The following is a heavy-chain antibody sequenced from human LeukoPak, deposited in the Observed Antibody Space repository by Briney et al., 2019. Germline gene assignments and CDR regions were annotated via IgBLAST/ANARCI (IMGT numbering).Heavy chain of an antibody. Sequence: GGSLRLSCAASGFTFNGYVMHWVRQAPGKGLEWVAVISYDGTDNYYADSVKGRFTISRDNSKKTLYLQMNSLRVEDTAVYYCARELESYYYGMDVWGQGTTVTVSS. J-gene: IGHJ6*02. D-gene: IGHD1-1*01. CDR3: ARELESYYYGMDV. CDR1: GFTFNGYV. CDR2: ISYDGTDN. V-gene: IGHV3-30*04.